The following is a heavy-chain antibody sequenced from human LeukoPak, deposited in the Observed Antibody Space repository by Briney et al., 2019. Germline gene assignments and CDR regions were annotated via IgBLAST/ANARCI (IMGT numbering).Heavy chain of an antibody. V-gene: IGHV3-23*01. CDR3: AKDFMEPAPFDP. Sequence: GGSLRLSCTASGFTFGDYAMSWVRQAPGKGLEWVSAISGSGGSTYYADSVKGRFTISRDNSKNTLYLQMNSLRAEDTAVYYCAKDFMEPAPFDPWGQGTLVTVSS. CDR2: ISGSGGST. CDR1: GFTFGDYA. D-gene: IGHD1-14*01. J-gene: IGHJ5*02.